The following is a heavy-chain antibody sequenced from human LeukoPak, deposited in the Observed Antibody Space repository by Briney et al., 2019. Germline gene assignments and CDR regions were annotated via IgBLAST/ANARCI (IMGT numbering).Heavy chain of an antibody. J-gene: IGHJ4*02. Sequence: PSETLSLTCTVSGGSISSYYWSWIRQPPGKGLEWIGCIYYSGSTNYNPSFKSRVTISVDTSKNQFSLKLSSVTAADTAVYYCARAVAVAGKFDYWGQGTLVTVSS. CDR3: ARAVAVAGKFDY. CDR1: GGSISSYY. D-gene: IGHD6-19*01. V-gene: IGHV4-59*08. CDR2: IYYSGST.